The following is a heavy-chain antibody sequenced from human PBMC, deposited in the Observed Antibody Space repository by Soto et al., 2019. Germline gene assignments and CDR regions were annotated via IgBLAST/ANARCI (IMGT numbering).Heavy chain of an antibody. CDR3: ARHRPDYGDYVSYYYYYMDV. V-gene: IGHV4-39*01. J-gene: IGHJ6*03. CDR1: GGSISSSSYY. D-gene: IGHD4-17*01. Sequence: QLQLQESGPGLVKPSETLSLTCTVSGGSISSSSYYWGWIRQPPGKGLEWIGSIYYSGSTYYNPSLKSRVTISGDTSKNQFSLKLSSVTAADTAVYYCARHRPDYGDYVSYYYYYMDVWGQGTTVTVSS. CDR2: IYYSGST.